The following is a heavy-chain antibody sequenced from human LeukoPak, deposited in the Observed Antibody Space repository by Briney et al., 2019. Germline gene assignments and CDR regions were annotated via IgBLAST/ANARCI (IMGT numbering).Heavy chain of an antibody. D-gene: IGHD2-2*01. V-gene: IGHV1-2*02. J-gene: IGHJ4*02. CDR2: INPNSGGT. Sequence: ASVKVSCKASGYTFTGYYMHWVRQAPGQGLEWMGWINPNSGGTNYAQKFQGRVTMTRDTSISTAYMELSRLRSDDTAVYYCARTRRYCSSTSCYLLDYWGQGTLVTVSS. CDR1: GYTFTGYY. CDR3: ARTRRYCSSTSCYLLDY.